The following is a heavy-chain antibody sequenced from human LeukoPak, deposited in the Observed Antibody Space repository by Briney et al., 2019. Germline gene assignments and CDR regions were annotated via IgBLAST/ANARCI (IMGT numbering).Heavy chain of an antibody. CDR2: INPNSGGT. Sequence: ASVKVSCKASGYTFTGYYMHWVRQAPGQGLEWMGWINPNSGGTNYAQKFQGRVTMTRDTSTSTAYMELSRLRSDDTAVYYCARDGPVSGTASFDPWGQGTLVTVSS. CDR3: ARDGPVSGTASFDP. J-gene: IGHJ5*02. D-gene: IGHD6-19*01. CDR1: GYTFTGYY. V-gene: IGHV1-2*02.